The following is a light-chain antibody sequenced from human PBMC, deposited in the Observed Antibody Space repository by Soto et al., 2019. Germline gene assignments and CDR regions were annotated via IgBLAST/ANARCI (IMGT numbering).Light chain of an antibody. CDR1: NIGSKS. V-gene: IGLV3-21*01. CDR2: YDT. CDR3: QVWDTSNDHHV. J-gene: IGLJ1*01. Sequence: SYELTQSPSVSVAPGQTATITCGGNNIGSKSVNWYQQKAGQAPGLVMSYDTDRPSGIPERFSGSNSGNTATLTLSRVESGDEADYYCQVWDTSNDHHVFGSGTKVTVL.